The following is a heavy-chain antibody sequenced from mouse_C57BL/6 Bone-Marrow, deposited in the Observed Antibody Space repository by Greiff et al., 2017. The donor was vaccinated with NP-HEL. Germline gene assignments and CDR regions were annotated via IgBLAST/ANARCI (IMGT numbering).Heavy chain of an antibody. Sequence: EVKVEESGGGLVQPGGSMKLSCVASGFTFSNYWMNWVRQSPEKGLEWVAQIRLKSDNYATHYAESVKGRFTISRDDSKSSVYLQMNNLRAEDTGIYYCTFLPYYGLYYFDYWGQGTTLTVSS. D-gene: IGHD1-1*01. J-gene: IGHJ2*01. CDR1: GFTFSNYW. V-gene: IGHV6-3*01. CDR3: TFLPYYGLYYFDY. CDR2: IRLKSDNYAT.